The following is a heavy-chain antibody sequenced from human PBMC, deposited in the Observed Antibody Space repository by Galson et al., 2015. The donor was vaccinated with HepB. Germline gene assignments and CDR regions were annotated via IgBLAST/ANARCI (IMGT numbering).Heavy chain of an antibody. CDR3: ARDLTGYSSTWRRYWFFDL. Sequence: SLRLSCAASGFTFSSYSMNWVRQAPGKGLEWVSFISSSSTTIYYADSVKGRFTISRDDAKNSLYLQMNGLRAEDTAVYYCARDLTGYSSTWRRYWFFDLWGRGPLVTVSS. V-gene: IGHV3-48*04. D-gene: IGHD6-13*01. CDR1: GFTFSSYS. CDR2: ISSSSTTI. J-gene: IGHJ2*01.